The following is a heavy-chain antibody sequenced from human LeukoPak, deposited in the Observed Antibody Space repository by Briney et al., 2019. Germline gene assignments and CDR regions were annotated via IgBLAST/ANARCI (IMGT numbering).Heavy chain of an antibody. J-gene: IGHJ6*03. CDR2: ISGSGGST. D-gene: IGHD2-2*02. CDR1: GFTFSSYA. V-gene: IGHV3-23*01. CDR3: AKRLVVPAAILGYCYYYMDV. Sequence: GGSLRLSCAASGFTFSSYAMSWVRQAPGKGLEWVSAISGSGGSTYYADSVKGRFTISRDNSKNTLYLQMNSLRAEDTAVYYCAKRLVVPAAILGYCYYYMDVWGKGTTVTVSS.